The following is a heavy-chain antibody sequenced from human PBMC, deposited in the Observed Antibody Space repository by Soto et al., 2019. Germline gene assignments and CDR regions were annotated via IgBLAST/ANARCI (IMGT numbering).Heavy chain of an antibody. CDR3: AGSGGGEDY. D-gene: IGHD3-16*01. V-gene: IGHV4-4*02. CDR1: GGSISSSHW. CDR2: IYHSGST. J-gene: IGHJ4*02. Sequence: QVQLQESGPGLVKPSGTLSLSCAVSGGSISSSHWWTWVRQPPGKGLEWIGEIYHSGSTNYNPSLKRRVTISVDPSRNQFSLNLSFVTAADTAVYYCAGSGGGEDYWGQGILVTVSS.